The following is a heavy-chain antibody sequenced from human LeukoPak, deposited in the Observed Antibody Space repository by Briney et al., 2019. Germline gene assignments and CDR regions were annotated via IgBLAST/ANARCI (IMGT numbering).Heavy chain of an antibody. Sequence: SQTLSLTCSVSGDSINSGDYYWSWIRQPPGKGLEWIGYIYYSGSTNYNPSLKSRVTISVDTSKNQFSLKLSSVTAADTAVYYCARHGNYGSGSYATIDYWGQGTLVTVSS. CDR1: GDSINSGDYY. CDR2: IYYSGST. J-gene: IGHJ4*02. D-gene: IGHD3-10*01. V-gene: IGHV4-61*08. CDR3: ARHGNYGSGSYATIDY.